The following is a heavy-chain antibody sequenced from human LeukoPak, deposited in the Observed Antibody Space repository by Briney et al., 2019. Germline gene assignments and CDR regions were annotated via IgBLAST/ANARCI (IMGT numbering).Heavy chain of an antibody. CDR1: GFTFSSYE. Sequence: GGSLRLSCAASGFTFSSYEMNWVRQAPGKGLEWVSYISSSGSTIYYADSVKGRFTISRDNAKNSLYLQMNSLRAEDTAVYYCARGRGGYYPYFDYWGQGTLVTVSS. CDR3: ARGRGGYYPYFDY. D-gene: IGHD3-22*01. V-gene: IGHV3-48*03. CDR2: ISSSGSTI. J-gene: IGHJ4*02.